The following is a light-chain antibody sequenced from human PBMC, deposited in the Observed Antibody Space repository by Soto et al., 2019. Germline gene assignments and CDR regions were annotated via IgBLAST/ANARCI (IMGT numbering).Light chain of an antibody. CDR2: EVF. J-gene: IGLJ1*01. V-gene: IGLV2-8*01. CDR3: AAWDDSLNGYV. CDR1: SSDVGGYNY. Sequence: QSALTQPRSASGSPGQSVTISCTGTSSDVGGYNYVSWYQQHPGKAPKLMIYEVFKRPSGVPDRFSGSKSGNTASLAVSGLQSEDEADYYCAAWDDSLNGYVFGTGTKVTVL.